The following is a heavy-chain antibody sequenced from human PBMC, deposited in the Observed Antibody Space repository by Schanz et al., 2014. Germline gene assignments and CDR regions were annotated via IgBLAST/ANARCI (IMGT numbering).Heavy chain of an antibody. CDR2: IWYDENNK. Sequence: VQLVESGGGVVQFGRSLRLSCVASGFTFSSYGMHWVRQAPGKGLEWVAVIWYDENNKYYADSVKGRFTISRDNSENTLYLQMNSLRAEDTAVYYCAREQIMAAAGLVDYWGHGTLVTVSS. J-gene: IGHJ4*01. CDR3: AREQIMAAAGLVDY. CDR1: GFTFSSYG. V-gene: IGHV3-33*01. D-gene: IGHD6-13*01.